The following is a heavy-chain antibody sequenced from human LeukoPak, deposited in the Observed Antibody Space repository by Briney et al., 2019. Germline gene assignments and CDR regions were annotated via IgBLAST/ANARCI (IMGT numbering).Heavy chain of an antibody. V-gene: IGHV4-59*01. CDR1: GGSIRSNY. D-gene: IGHD1-26*01. J-gene: IGHJ4*02. CDR2: IYHSGST. CDR3: ARMGRRGYFDY. Sequence: KPSETLSLTCTVSGGSIRSNYWSWIRQPPGQGLEWIGYIYHSGSTDYNPSLKSRVTISVDTSKNQFSLKLSSVTAADTAVYYCARMGRRGYFDYWGQGTLVTVSS.